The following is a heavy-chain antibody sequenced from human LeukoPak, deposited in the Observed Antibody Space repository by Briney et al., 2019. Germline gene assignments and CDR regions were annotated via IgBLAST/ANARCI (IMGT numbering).Heavy chain of an antibody. D-gene: IGHD1-26*01. CDR3: ARARWELLAFFDY. J-gene: IGHJ4*02. V-gene: IGHV4-59*11. Sequence: SETLSLACTVSGGSIGSHYWTWIRQTPGKGLEWIGYVYDIGITKYNPSLKSRVTISVDTSKNQFSLRLSSVTAADTAVYYCARARWELLAFFDYWGQGTLVTVSS. CDR2: VYDIGIT. CDR1: GGSIGSHY.